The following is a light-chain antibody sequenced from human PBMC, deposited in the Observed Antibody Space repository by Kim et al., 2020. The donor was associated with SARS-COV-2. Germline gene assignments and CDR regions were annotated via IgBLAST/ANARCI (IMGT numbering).Light chain of an antibody. Sequence: SYELTQPPSVSVSPGQTSSITFSGDELGKKYVSWYQQRPGQSPVLVISQDNKRPSGIPDRFSGSNSGNRATLTISGTQAVDEADYYCQAWDGSTHVVFGGGTQLTVL. CDR2: QDN. V-gene: IGLV3-1*01. CDR1: ELGKKY. J-gene: IGLJ2*01. CDR3: QAWDGSTHVV.